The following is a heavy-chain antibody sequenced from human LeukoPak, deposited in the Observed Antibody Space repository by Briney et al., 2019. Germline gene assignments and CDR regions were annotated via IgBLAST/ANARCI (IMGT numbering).Heavy chain of an antibody. J-gene: IGHJ4*02. Sequence: SETLSLTCTVSGGSISSSSYYWGWIRQPPGKGLEWIGSIYYSGSTYYNPSLKSRVTKSVDTSKNQFSLKLSSVTAADTAVYYCALLVDTAMVGTFDYWGQGTLVTVSS. CDR2: IYYSGST. V-gene: IGHV4-39*01. CDR3: ALLVDTAMVGTFDY. D-gene: IGHD5-18*01. CDR1: GGSISSSSYY.